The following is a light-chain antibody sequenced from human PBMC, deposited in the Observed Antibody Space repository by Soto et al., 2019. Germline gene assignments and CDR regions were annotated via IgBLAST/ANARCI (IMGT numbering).Light chain of an antibody. V-gene: IGKV3-11*01. J-gene: IGKJ4*01. CDR2: DAS. CDR3: QQRDNWPLT. CDR1: QSVSTY. Sequence: VLIQSPATLFLSPGERATLSCRASQSVSTYLGWYQQKPGQAPRLLIYDASKRATGTPARFSAGGSGTDCTLIISSLESADSAVYYCQQRDNWPLTLGGGTKVDI.